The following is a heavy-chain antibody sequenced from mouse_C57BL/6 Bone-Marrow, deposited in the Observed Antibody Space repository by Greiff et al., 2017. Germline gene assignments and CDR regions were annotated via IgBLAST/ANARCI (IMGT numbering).Heavy chain of an antibody. CDR2: IFPGSGST. CDR3: ARPPYYYGRSYWFAY. CDR1: GYTFTDYY. V-gene: IGHV1-75*01. J-gene: IGHJ3*01. Sequence: QVQLQQPGPELVKPGASVKISCKASGYTFTDYYINWVKQRPGQGLEWIGWIFPGSGSTYYNEKFKGKATLTVDKSSSTAYMLLSSLTSEDSAVYFCARPPYYYGRSYWFAYWGQGTLVTVSA. D-gene: IGHD1-1*01.